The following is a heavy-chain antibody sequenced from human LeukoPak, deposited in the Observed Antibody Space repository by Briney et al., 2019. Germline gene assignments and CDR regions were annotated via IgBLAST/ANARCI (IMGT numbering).Heavy chain of an antibody. J-gene: IGHJ3*02. V-gene: IGHV3-11*01. Sequence: GGSLRLSCAASGFTFSDYYMSWIRQAPGKGLEWVSYISSSGSTMYYADSVKGRFTISRDNAKNSLYLQMNSLRAEDTAVYYCARGPAYYYDSSGHAFDIWGQGTMVTVSS. CDR3: ARGPAYYYDSSGHAFDI. D-gene: IGHD3-22*01. CDR1: GFTFSDYY. CDR2: ISSSGSTM.